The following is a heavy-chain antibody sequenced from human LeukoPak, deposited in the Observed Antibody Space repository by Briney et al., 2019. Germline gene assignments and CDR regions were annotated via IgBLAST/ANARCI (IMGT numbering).Heavy chain of an antibody. CDR3: TKQWLGSYYYYYYMDV. CDR2: IRSKAYGGTT. J-gene: IGHJ6*03. CDR1: GFTFGDYA. V-gene: IGHV3-49*03. D-gene: IGHD6-19*01. Sequence: GGSLRPSCTASGFTFGDYAMSWFRQAPGKGLEWVGFIRSKAYGGTTEYAASVKGRFTISRDDSKSIAYLQMNSLKTEDTAVYYCTKQWLGSYYYYYYMDVWGKGTTVTVSS.